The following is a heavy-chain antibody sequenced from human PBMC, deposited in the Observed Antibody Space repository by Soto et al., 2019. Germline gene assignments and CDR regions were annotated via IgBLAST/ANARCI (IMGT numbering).Heavy chain of an antibody. J-gene: IGHJ4*02. CDR1: GFTFSNAW. Sequence: EVQLVESGGGLVKPGGSLRLSCAASGFTFSNAWMSWVRQAPGKGLEWVGRIKSKTDGGTTDYAAPVKSRFTISRDDSKNTLYLQMNSLKTEDTAVYYCTTQPHRGYSYGMVDYWGQGTLVTVSS. CDR2: IKSKTDGGTT. CDR3: TTQPHRGYSYGMVDY. V-gene: IGHV3-15*01. D-gene: IGHD5-18*01.